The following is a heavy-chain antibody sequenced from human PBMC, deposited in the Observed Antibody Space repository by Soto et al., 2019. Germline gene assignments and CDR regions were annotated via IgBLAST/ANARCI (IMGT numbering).Heavy chain of an antibody. V-gene: IGHV1-69*13. J-gene: IGHJ3*02. CDR1: GGTFSIYA. CDR3: ARDPVHMVRGANDAFDI. CDR2: IIPIFGTA. Sequence: SVKGSCKAAGGTFSIYAISWVRQAPGQGLEWMGGIIPIFGTANYAQKFQGRVTITADESTSTAYMELSSLRSEDTAVYYCARDPVHMVRGANDAFDIWGQGTMVTVSS. D-gene: IGHD3-10*01.